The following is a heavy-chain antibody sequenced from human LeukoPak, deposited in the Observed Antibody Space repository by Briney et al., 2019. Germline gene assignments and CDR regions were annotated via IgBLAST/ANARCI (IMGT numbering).Heavy chain of an antibody. V-gene: IGHV1-3*01. Sequence: ASVKVSCKASGYTFTSYAMHWVRQAPGQRLEWMGWINAGNGNTKYSQKFQGRVTITRDTSASTAYMELSSLRSEGTAVYYCARWGYSSGSPTDYWGQGTLVTVSS. CDR3: ARWGYSSGSPTDY. CDR2: INAGNGNT. J-gene: IGHJ4*02. D-gene: IGHD6-19*01. CDR1: GYTFTSYA.